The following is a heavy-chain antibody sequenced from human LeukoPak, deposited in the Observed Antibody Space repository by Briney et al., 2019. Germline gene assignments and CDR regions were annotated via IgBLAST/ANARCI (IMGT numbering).Heavy chain of an antibody. CDR2: ISVYNANR. D-gene: IGHD3-10*01. J-gene: IGHJ4*02. CDR3: ARGPRHYCGAGSAPLDFDY. V-gene: IGHV1-18*01. CDR1: DYTFTMYG. Sequence: GASVTVSFKPSDYTFTMYGVHWVRQAHGQGLEWMGWISVYNANRIYAERLQGRVTMTTDTSTDTAYMELRSLRSDDTAGYYCARGPRHYCGAGSAPLDFDYWGQGTLVTVSS.